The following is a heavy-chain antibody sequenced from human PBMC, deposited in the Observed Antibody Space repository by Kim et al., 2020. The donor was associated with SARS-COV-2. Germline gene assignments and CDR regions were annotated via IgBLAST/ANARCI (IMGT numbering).Heavy chain of an antibody. D-gene: IGHD3-22*01. J-gene: IGHJ4*02. Sequence: GGSLRLSCAASGFSFSTYGMHWVRQAPGKGLEWVALTSYDGGNIYHADSVSGRFTVSRDNSKNTVYLQMNSLRDDDTAVYFCAKALDYNYESSLDYWGQGTLVTVSS. V-gene: IGHV3-30*18. CDR2: TSYDGGNI. CDR1: GFSFSTYG. CDR3: AKALDYNYESSLDY.